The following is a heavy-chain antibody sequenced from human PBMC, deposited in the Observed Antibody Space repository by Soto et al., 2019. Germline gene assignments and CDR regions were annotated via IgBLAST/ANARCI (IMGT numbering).Heavy chain of an antibody. J-gene: IGHJ4*02. D-gene: IGHD1-26*01. CDR3: AKDYLGSLES. CDR2: MCDSGTT. Sequence: HVQLQESGPGLVRPSETLSLICTVSGASLGSDCWSWIRQPPRRGLEWVGYMCDSGTTNYNPSLWSRLTISLDSSKNQFSLNLNSVTAAGTAIYYGAKDYLGSLESWGQGTLVTVSS. V-gene: IGHV4-59*01. CDR1: GASLGSDC.